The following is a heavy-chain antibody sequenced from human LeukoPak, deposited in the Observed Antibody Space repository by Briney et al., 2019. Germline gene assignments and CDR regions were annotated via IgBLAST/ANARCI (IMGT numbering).Heavy chain of an antibody. CDR2: ISGSGGST. CDR3: AKDRSSSWDHAFDI. D-gene: IGHD6-13*01. Sequence: GGSLRLSCAASGFTFSDYYMSWVRQAPGKGLEWVSAISGSGGSTYYADSVKGRFTISRDNSKNTLYLQMNSLRAEDTAVYYCAKDRSSSWDHAFDIWGQGTMVTVSS. V-gene: IGHV3-23*01. J-gene: IGHJ3*02. CDR1: GFTFSDYY.